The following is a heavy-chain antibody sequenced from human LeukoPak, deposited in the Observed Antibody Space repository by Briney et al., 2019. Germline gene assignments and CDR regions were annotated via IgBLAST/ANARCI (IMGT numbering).Heavy chain of an antibody. D-gene: IGHD3-16*01. CDR1: GDSISSGYY. CDR2: ISYSGST. J-gene: IGHJ4*02. CDR3: ARGDTYALV. Sequence: PSETLSLTCTVSGDSISSGYYWGWIRQPPGKGLEWIGYISYSGSTNYNPSLKSRVTISVDTSKNQFSLKLSSVTAADTAVYYCARGDTYALVWGQGTLVTVSS. V-gene: IGHV4-61*01.